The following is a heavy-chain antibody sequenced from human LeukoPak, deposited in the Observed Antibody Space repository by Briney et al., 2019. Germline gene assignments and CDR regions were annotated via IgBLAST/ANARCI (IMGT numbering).Heavy chain of an antibody. V-gene: IGHV1-69*13. Sequence: SVKVSCKASGYTFTSYDISWVRQAPGQGLEWMGGIIPIFGTANYAQKFQGRVTITADESTSTAYMELSSLRSEDTAVYDCARGTYSSGWYADYYYYYGMDVWGQGTTVTVSS. CDR3: ARGTYSSGWYADYYYYYGMDV. J-gene: IGHJ6*02. CDR2: IIPIFGTA. D-gene: IGHD6-19*01. CDR1: GYTFTSYD.